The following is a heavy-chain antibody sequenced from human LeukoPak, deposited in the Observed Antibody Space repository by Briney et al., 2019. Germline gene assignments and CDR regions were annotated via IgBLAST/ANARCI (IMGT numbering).Heavy chain of an antibody. CDR2: IYYSGST. J-gene: IGHJ3*02. Sequence: SETLSLTCTVSGVSISSFYWSWIRQPPGKGLEWIGYIYYSGSTNYNPSLKSRVTISVDTSKNQFSLKLSSVTAADTAVYYCARSAQGSYGIWGQGTMVTVSS. V-gene: IGHV4-59*08. CDR3: ARSAQGSYGI. CDR1: GVSISSFY. D-gene: IGHD3-10*01.